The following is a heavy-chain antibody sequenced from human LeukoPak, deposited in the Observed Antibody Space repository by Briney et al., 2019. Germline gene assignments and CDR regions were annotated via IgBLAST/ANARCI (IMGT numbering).Heavy chain of an antibody. CDR3: AKDIYCSSTSCNFDY. Sequence: GGSLRLSCAASGFTFNSYAMSWVRQAPGKGLEWVSAISGSGGSTYYADSVKGRFTISRDNSKNTLYLQMNSLRAEDTAVYYCAKDIYCSSTSCNFDYWGQGTLVTVSS. V-gene: IGHV3-23*01. J-gene: IGHJ4*02. CDR2: ISGSGGST. D-gene: IGHD2-2*01. CDR1: GFTFNSYA.